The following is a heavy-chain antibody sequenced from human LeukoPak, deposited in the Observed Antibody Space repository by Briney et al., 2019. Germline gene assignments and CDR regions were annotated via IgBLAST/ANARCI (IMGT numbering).Heavy chain of an antibody. V-gene: IGHV1-2*02. CDR2: INPYSGDT. J-gene: IGHJ4*02. CDR1: GYIFTGYY. D-gene: IGHD3-16*01. CDR3: ARGGGLARRSYFDY. Sequence: GASVKVSCKASGYIFTGYYMHWVRQAPGQGLEWMAWINPYSGDTNYAQKFQGRVTMTRDTSISTAYMELSRLRSDDTAVDYCARGGGLARRSYFDYWGQGTLVTVSS.